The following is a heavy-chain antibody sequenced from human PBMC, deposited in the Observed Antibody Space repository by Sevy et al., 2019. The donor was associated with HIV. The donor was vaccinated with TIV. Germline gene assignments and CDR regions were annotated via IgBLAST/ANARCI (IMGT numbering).Heavy chain of an antibody. CDR3: TRVEGTTDWGMDV. CDR1: GFTFGSYT. J-gene: IGHJ6*02. CDR2: IRSKAYGGTT. V-gene: IGHV3-49*02. D-gene: IGHD1-7*01. Sequence: GGSLRLSCTTSGFTFGSYTMSWVRQAPGKGLEWIAFIRSKAYGGTTEYAASVKGRFTISRDDSKSVAYLLMNSLKTVDTAVYYCTRVEGTTDWGMDVWGQGTTVTVSS.